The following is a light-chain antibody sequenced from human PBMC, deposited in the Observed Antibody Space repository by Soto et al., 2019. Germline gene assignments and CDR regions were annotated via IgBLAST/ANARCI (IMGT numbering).Light chain of an antibody. CDR2: SAS. CDR1: QAIGSY. Sequence: IQLTQSPSSLSASVGDTVTITCRASQAIGSYFAWYQQRPGTAPKLLIYSASTLHSGGPSRFSGSGSGTDFTLTISSLQPEDFATYYCQQVDSYRRTFGPGTTVEI. CDR3: QQVDSYRRT. V-gene: IGKV1-9*01. J-gene: IGKJ3*01.